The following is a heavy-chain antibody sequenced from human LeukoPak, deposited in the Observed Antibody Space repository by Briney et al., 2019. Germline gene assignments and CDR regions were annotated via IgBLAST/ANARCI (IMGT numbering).Heavy chain of an antibody. D-gene: IGHD5-18*01. CDR2: ISAYNGNT. CDR3: ARVIVGIQLWEGYMDV. V-gene: IGHV1-18*01. J-gene: IGHJ6*03. CDR1: GYTFTSYG. Sequence: ASVKVSCKASGYTFTSYGISWVRQAPGQGLEWMGWISAYNGNTNYAQKLQGRVTMTTDTSTSTAYMELRSLRSDDTAVYYCARVIVGIQLWEGYMDVWGRGTTVTVSS.